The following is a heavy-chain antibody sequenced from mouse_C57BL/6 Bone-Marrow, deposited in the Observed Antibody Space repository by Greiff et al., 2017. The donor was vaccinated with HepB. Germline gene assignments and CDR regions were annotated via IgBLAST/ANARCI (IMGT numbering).Heavy chain of an antibody. J-gene: IGHJ4*01. D-gene: IGHD2-1*01. CDR1: GYTFTSYW. CDR2: IYPGSGST. Sequence: QVQLQQPGAELVKPGASVKMSCKASGYTFTSYWITWVKQRPGQGLEWIGDIYPGSGSTNYNEKFKSKATLTVDTSSSTAYMQLSSLTSEDSAVYYCAIIYYGNYVRDYYAMDYWGQGTSVTVSS. CDR3: AIIYYGNYVRDYYAMDY. V-gene: IGHV1-55*01.